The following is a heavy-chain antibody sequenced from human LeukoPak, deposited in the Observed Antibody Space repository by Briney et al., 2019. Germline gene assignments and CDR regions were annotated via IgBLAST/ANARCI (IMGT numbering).Heavy chain of an antibody. CDR1: GFTFRNYW. CDR2: VIRDGSFT. D-gene: IGHD5-24*01. V-gene: IGHV3-74*01. J-gene: IGHJ4*02. CDR3: VRDGDDSNFDY. Sequence: GGSLRLSCEASGFTFRNYWMHWVRQAPGKGLVWVSRVIRDGSFTNYADSVKGRFTISRDNAKNTLYLQMNSLRAEDTAVYYCVRDGDDSNFDYWGQGSLVTVSS.